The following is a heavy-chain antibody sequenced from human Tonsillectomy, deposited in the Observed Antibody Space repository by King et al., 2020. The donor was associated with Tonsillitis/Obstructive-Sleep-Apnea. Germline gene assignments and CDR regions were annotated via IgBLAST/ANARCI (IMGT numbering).Heavy chain of an antibody. V-gene: IGHV1-18*01. Sequence: VQLVESGAEVKKPGASVKVSCKASGYTFTSYGISWVRQAPGQGLEWMGWISAYNGNTNYAQKLQGRVTMTTDTSTNTAYMDLRSLRSDDTAVYYSANGAAYYDFWSCYYTGGYYYYYMDVWGKGTTVTVSS. D-gene: IGHD3-3*01. CDR3: ANGAAYYDFWSCYYTGGYYYYYMDV. CDR2: ISAYNGNT. CDR1: GYTFTSYG. J-gene: IGHJ6*03.